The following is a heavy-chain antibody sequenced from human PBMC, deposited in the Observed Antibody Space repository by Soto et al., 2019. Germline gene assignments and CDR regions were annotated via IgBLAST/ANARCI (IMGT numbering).Heavy chain of an antibody. V-gene: IGHV4-39*01. CDR1: GGSISISSYY. D-gene: IGHD3-3*01. CDR3: GRNGETYDFGSLGANFDY. J-gene: IGHJ4*02. CDR2: IYYSGST. Sequence: PSDTLSLTCTVSGGSISISSYYWGWIRQPPGKGLEWIGSIYYSGSTYYNPSLKSRVTISVDTSKNQFSLKLSSVTAADTAVYYWGRNGETYDFGSLGANFDYWGQGTLVTVSS.